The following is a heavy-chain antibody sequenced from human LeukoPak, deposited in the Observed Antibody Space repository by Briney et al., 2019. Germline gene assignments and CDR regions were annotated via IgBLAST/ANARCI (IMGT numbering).Heavy chain of an antibody. CDR1: GFTFSSYA. V-gene: IGHV3-23*01. CDR2: ISGSGGST. Sequence: GGSLRLSCAASGFTFSSYAMSWVRQTPGKGLEWVSAISGSGGSTHYADSVKGRFTISRDNSKNTVYLQMNSLRAEDTAVYYCAKEGSGGSCYSACYFDYWGQGTLVTVSS. J-gene: IGHJ4*02. D-gene: IGHD2-15*01. CDR3: AKEGSGGSCYSACYFDY.